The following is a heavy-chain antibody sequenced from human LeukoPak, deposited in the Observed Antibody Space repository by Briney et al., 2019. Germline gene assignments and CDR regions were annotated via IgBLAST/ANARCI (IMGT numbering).Heavy chain of an antibody. Sequence: SETLSLTCAVYGGSFSGYYWSWIRQPPRKGLEWIGEINHSGSTNYNPSLKSRVTISVDTSKNQFSLKLSSVTAADTAVYYCARTGYCSSTSCYRGNWFDPWGQGTLVTVSS. CDR1: GGSFSGYY. J-gene: IGHJ5*02. CDR3: ARTGYCSSTSCYRGNWFDP. D-gene: IGHD2-2*01. CDR2: INHSGST. V-gene: IGHV4-34*01.